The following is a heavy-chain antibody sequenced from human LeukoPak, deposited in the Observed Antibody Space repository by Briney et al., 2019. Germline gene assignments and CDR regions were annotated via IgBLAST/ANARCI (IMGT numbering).Heavy chain of an antibody. CDR3: AHTSTVTYLPLGHYYYMDV. CDR2: INHSGST. J-gene: IGHJ6*03. Sequence: PGGSLRLSCTASGFTFGDYAMSWFRQPPGKGLEWIGEINHSGSTNYNPSLKSRVTISADTSKNQFSLKLSSVTAADTAMYYCAHTSTVTYLPLGHYYYMDVWGKGTTVTVSS. CDR1: GFTFGDYA. D-gene: IGHD4-17*01. V-gene: IGHV4-34*08.